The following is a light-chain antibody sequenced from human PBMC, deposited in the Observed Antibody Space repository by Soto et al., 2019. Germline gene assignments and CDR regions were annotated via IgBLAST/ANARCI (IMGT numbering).Light chain of an antibody. Sequence: EIVLTQSPATLSLSPGERATLSCRASQSVSSYLAWYQQKPGQAPRLLIYDASNRATGIPVRFSGSGSGTDFTLTISSLEPEDFAVYYCQQRSNWPPVVTFGGGTKVEIK. CDR3: QQRSNWPPVVT. V-gene: IGKV3-11*01. CDR1: QSVSSY. J-gene: IGKJ4*01. CDR2: DAS.